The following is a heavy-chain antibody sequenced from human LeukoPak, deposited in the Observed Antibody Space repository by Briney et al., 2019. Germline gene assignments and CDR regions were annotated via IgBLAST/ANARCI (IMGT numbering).Heavy chain of an antibody. CDR1: GDSVSSNSAA. CDR2: TYYRSKWYN. Sequence: SQTLSLTCAISGDSVSSNSAAWNWLRQSPSRGLEWLGRTYYRSKWYNDYAVSVKSRITINPDTSKNQFSLQLNSVTPEDTAVYYCARDRGIAAAGTYYYYGMDVWGQGTTVTVSS. V-gene: IGHV6-1*01. CDR3: ARDRGIAAAGTYYYYGMDV. J-gene: IGHJ6*02. D-gene: IGHD6-13*01.